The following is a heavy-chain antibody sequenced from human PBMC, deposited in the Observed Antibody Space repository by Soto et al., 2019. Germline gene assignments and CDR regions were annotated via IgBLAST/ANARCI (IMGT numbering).Heavy chain of an antibody. Sequence: PGGSLRLSCKASGFSFVDYTMSWFRQAPGGGLEWVSFVRSKAYGGTTEYAASVVGRFSISRDDSKSIAYLQMDNLKTEDTGVYYCARDFASYDNGELYGMDDWGQGTTVTVSS. V-gene: IGHV3-49*03. CDR1: GFSFVDYT. CDR3: ARDFASYDNGELYGMDD. J-gene: IGHJ6*02. CDR2: VRSKAYGGTT. D-gene: IGHD4-17*01.